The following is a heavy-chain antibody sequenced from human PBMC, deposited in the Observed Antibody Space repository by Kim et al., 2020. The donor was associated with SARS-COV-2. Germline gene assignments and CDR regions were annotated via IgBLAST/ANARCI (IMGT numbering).Heavy chain of an antibody. J-gene: IGHJ6*03. Sequence: GGSLRLSCAASGFTVSSNYMSWVRQAPGKGLEWVSVIYSGGSTYYADSVKGRFTISRDNSKNTLYLQMNSLRAEDTAVYYCARLDYDFWSGYSEGDYYYYSYMDVWGKGTTVTVSS. CDR1: GFTVSSNY. CDR3: ARLDYDFWSGYSEGDYYYYSYMDV. CDR2: IYSGGST. D-gene: IGHD3-3*01. V-gene: IGHV3-66*04.